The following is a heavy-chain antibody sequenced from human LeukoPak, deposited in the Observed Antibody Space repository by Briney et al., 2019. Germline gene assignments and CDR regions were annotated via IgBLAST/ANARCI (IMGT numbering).Heavy chain of an antibody. CDR2: ISYDGSNK. CDR3: ARDLDTYCYGRYNASDI. D-gene: IGHD6-19*01. V-gene: IGHV3-30*04. CDR1: GFTFSSYA. J-gene: IGHJ3*02. Sequence: GRSLRLSCAASGFTFSSYAMHWVRQAPGKGLEWVAVISYDGSNKYYADSVKGRFTISRDNSKNTLYLQMNSLRAEDTAVYYCARDLDTYCYGRYNASDIWGQGTMVTVSS.